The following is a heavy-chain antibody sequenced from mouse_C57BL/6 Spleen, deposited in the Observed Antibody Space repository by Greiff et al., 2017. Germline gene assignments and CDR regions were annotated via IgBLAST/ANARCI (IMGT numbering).Heavy chain of an antibody. J-gene: IGHJ2*01. CDR1: GYAFTSYW. V-gene: IGHV1-80*01. CDR2: IYPGDGDT. D-gene: IGHD2-4*01. Sequence: VQLQQSGAELVKPGASVKISCKASGYAFTSYWMNWVKQRPGKGLEWIGQIYPGDGDTNYNGKFKGKATLTVDKPSSTAYMQLSSLTSEDSAVYCCAKEAYDNDPYYFDDWGQGTTLTVSS. CDR3: AKEAYDNDPYYFDD.